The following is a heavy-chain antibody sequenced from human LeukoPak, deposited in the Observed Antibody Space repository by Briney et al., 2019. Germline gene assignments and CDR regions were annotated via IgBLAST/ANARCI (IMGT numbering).Heavy chain of an antibody. D-gene: IGHD3-3*01. Sequence: SQTLSLTRTVSGGSISSGDYYWSWIRQPPGKGLEWIGYIYYSGSTYYNPSLKSRVTISVDTSKNQFSLKLSSVTAADTAVYYCARGATPGNTIFGVVSPPHFDYWGQGTLVTVSS. CDR3: ARGATPGNTIFGVVSPPHFDY. J-gene: IGHJ4*02. V-gene: IGHV4-30-4*01. CDR1: GGSISSGDYY. CDR2: IYYSGST.